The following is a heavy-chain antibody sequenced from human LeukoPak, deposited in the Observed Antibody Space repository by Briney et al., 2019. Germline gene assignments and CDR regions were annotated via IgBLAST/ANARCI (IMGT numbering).Heavy chain of an antibody. J-gene: IGHJ4*02. CDR3: ARRYYYGSGSFFFDY. V-gene: IGHV4-59*01. D-gene: IGHD3-10*01. Sequence: SATLSLTCAVAGASISSYYWSWIRQPPGKGLEGIGYIYYSGSTNYKPSLKSRVTISVDTSKNQFSLKLSSVTAADTAVYYCARRYYYGSGSFFFDYWGQGTLVTVSS. CDR2: IYYSGST. CDR1: GASISSYY.